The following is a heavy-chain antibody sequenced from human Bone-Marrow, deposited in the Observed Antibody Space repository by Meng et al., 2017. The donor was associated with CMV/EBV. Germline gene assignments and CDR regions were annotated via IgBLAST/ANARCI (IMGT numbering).Heavy chain of an antibody. CDR1: GGSFSGYY. J-gene: IGHJ6*02. V-gene: IGHV4-34*01. CDR2: INHSGST. D-gene: IGHD3-3*01. Sequence: GSLRLSCAVYGGSFSGYYWSWIRQPPGKGLEWIGEINHSGSTNYNPSLKSRVTISVDTSKNQFSLKLSSVTAADTAVYYCARDTDFWSGSGPYGMDVWGQGTTVTVSS. CDR3: ARDTDFWSGSGPYGMDV.